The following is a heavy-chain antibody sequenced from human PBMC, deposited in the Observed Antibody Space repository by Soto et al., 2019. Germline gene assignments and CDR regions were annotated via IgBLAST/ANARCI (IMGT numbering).Heavy chain of an antibody. CDR3: AKVSGEPHAPPFYIWFDP. D-gene: IGHD3-10*01. CDR1: GFTFSTYT. J-gene: IGHJ5*02. V-gene: IGHV3-30-3*01. Sequence: GGSLRLSCAASGFTFSTYTMHWVRQAPGKGLEWVAVVSSDGSTKYYADSVRGRFTISRDNSKNAVSLQMNNLRPDDTALFYFAKVSGEPHAPPFYIWFDPWGLGTLFTVS. CDR2: VSSDGSTK.